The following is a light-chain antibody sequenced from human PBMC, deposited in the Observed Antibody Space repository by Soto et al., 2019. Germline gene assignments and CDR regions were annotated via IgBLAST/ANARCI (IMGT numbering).Light chain of an antibody. Sequence: EIVLTQSPATLSLSPGERATLSCRASQIVTSYLAWYQHKPGQAPRLLIHDAPSRATGIPARFSGSGSGTHFTLTISSLEPEDFAVYYCQQRSDWPPSLTFGGGTKVEIK. CDR1: QIVTSY. J-gene: IGKJ4*01. V-gene: IGKV3-11*01. CDR3: QQRSDWPPSLT. CDR2: DAP.